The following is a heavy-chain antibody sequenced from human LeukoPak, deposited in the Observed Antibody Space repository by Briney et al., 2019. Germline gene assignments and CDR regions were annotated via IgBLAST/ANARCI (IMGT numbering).Heavy chain of an antibody. CDR2: IYYSGST. CDR1: GGSISSSSYY. D-gene: IGHD3-22*01. CDR3: ARDEWVGEVVVTLGY. V-gene: IGHV4-39*06. J-gene: IGHJ4*02. Sequence: SETLSLTCTVSGGSISSSSYYWGWIRQPPGKGLEWIGSIYYSGSTYYNPSLKSRVTISVDTSKNQFPLKLSSVTAADTAVYYCARDEWVGEVVVTLGYWGQGTLVTVSS.